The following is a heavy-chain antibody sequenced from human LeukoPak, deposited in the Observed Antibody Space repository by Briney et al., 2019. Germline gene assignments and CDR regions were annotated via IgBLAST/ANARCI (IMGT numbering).Heavy chain of an antibody. J-gene: IGHJ4*02. CDR2: IYHTGTT. V-gene: IGHV4-31*03. D-gene: IGHD3-22*01. CDR1: GGSISSGGHY. Sequence: SQTLSLTCTVSGGSISSGGHYWTWIRQHPGKGLEWIAYIYHTGTTYYNPSLKSRINISVDTSKNQFSLKLSSVTAADTAVYYCASPDYYDSSGPYWGQGTLVTVSS. CDR3: ASPDYYDSSGPY.